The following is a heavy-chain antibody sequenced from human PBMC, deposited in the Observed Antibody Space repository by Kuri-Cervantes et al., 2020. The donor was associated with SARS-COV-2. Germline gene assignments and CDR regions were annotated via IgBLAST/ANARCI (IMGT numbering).Heavy chain of an antibody. V-gene: IGHV4-59*01. CDR1: GGSISSYY. CDR3: ARVGGNCSGGSCYFSGLDY. CDR2: IYYSGST. J-gene: IGHJ4*02. D-gene: IGHD2-15*01. Sequence: SETLSLTCTVSGGSISSYYWSWIRQPPGKGLEWIGYIYYSGSTNYNPTLKSRVTISVDTSKNQFSLKLSAVTAADTAVYYCARVGGNCSGGSCYFSGLDYWGQGTLVTVSS.